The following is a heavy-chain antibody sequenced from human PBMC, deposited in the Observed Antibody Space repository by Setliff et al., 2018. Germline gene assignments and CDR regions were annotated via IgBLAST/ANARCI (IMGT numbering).Heavy chain of an antibody. V-gene: IGHV4-39*07. Sequence: SETLSLTCTVPGDSISSFSYYWGWIRQPPGKGLEWIGTIYDSGKTYYNPSLKSRLTISLDTSKNQFSLNLSSVTAADTAVYYCARMSGFLYMDVWGKGTTVTV. CDR1: GDSISSFSYY. CDR2: IYDSGKT. CDR3: ARMSGFLYMDV. J-gene: IGHJ6*03. D-gene: IGHD3-3*01.